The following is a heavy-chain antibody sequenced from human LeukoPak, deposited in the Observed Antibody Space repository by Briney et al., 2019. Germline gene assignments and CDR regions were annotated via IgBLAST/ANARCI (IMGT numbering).Heavy chain of an antibody. J-gene: IGHJ4*02. D-gene: IGHD4-17*01. V-gene: IGHV4-59*01. CDR1: GGSISSYY. CDR2: IYYSGST. Sequence: SETLSLTCTVSGGSISSYYWSWIRQPPGKGLEWIGNIYYSGSTNYNPSLKSRVTISVDTSKNQFSLKLSSVTAADTAVYYCARGNGDYDAFDYWGQGTLVTVSS. CDR3: ARGNGDYDAFDY.